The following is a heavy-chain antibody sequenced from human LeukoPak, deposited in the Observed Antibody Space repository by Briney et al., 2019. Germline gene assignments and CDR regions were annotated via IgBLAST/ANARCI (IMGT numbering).Heavy chain of an antibody. J-gene: IGHJ4*02. D-gene: IGHD6-19*01. CDR2: IYSDGNT. CDR3: ARDPTDSGLGDY. Sequence: GGSLRLSCAASGFTVSSNYLSWVRQAPGKGLEWVSVIYSDGNTYYADSVTGRFTISRDYSKNTLYLQMNSLRAEDTAVYYCARDPTDSGLGDYWGQGTLVTVSS. CDR1: GFTVSSNY. V-gene: IGHV3-53*01.